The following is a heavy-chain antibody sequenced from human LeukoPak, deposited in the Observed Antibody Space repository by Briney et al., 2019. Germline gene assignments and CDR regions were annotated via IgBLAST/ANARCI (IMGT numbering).Heavy chain of an antibody. J-gene: IGHJ5*02. D-gene: IGHD3-10*01. Sequence: SETLSLTCTVSGGSISTSNYYWGWIRQPPGKGLEWIGNIFYSGSTYYNPSLKSRVTISVDTAQNQFSLKLRSVTAADTAVYYCARGPRFGELLWHWFDPWGQGTLVTVSS. CDR2: IFYSGST. V-gene: IGHV4-39*01. CDR1: GGSISTSNYY. CDR3: ARGPRFGELLWHWFDP.